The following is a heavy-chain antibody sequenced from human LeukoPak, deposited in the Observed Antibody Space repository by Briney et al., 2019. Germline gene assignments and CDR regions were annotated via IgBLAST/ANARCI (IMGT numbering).Heavy chain of an antibody. CDR2: ISYDGSNK. D-gene: IGHD1-7*01. J-gene: IGHJ4*01. CDR1: GFTFSSYA. V-gene: IGHV3-30*01. CDR3: AKELGLDD. Sequence: PGRSLRLSCAASGFTFSSYAMHWVRQAPGKGLEWVAVISYDGSNKYYADSVKGRFTISRDNSKNTLYLQMNSLRAEDAAVYYCAKELGLDDWGQGTMVTVSS.